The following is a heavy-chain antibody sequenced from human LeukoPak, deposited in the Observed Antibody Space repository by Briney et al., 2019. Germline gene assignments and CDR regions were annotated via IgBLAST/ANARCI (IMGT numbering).Heavy chain of an antibody. CDR1: GFTFSSYW. CDR2: IKSDGSST. V-gene: IGHV3-74*01. J-gene: IGHJ6*03. Sequence: PGGSLRLSCEASGFTFSSYWMHWVRQAPGKGLVWVSRIKSDGSSTSYADSVKGRFTISRDNAKNTLYLQMNSLRAEDTAVYYCAKASSGDFWSGYSNSYYYYYMDVWGKGTTVTVSS. D-gene: IGHD3-3*01. CDR3: AKASSGDFWSGYSNSYYYYYMDV.